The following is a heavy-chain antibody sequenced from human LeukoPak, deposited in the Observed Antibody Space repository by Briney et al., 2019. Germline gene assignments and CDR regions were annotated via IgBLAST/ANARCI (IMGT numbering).Heavy chain of an antibody. J-gene: IGHJ3*02. D-gene: IGHD2-15*01. CDR3: ARVRGSLLTDAFDI. CDR1: GFTFSSYS. Sequence: GGSLRLSCAASGFTFSSYSMNWVRRAPGKGLEWVSSISSSSSYIYYADSVKGRFTISRDNAKNSLYLQMNSLRAEDTAVYYCARVRGSLLTDAFDIWGQGTMVTVSS. CDR2: ISSSSSYI. V-gene: IGHV3-21*01.